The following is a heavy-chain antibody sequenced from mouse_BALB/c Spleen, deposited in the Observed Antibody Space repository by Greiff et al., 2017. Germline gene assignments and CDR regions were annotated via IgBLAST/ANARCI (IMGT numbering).Heavy chain of an antibody. V-gene: IGHV8-11*01. CDR1: GFSLSTYGIG. D-gene: IGHD2-4*01. Sequence: QVTLKESGPGILQPSQTLSLTCSFSGFSLSTYGIGVGWIRQPSGKGLEWLAHIWWNDNNYYNTALKSRLTLSKDTSNNKVFLKIDSVDTADSATYYGARTPDDWGYWYLDGWGAGTTVTVSS. CDR3: ARTPDDWGYWYLDG. CDR2: IWWNDNN. J-gene: IGHJ1*01.